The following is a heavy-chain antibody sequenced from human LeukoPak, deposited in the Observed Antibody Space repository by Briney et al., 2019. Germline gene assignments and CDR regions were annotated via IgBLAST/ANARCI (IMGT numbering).Heavy chain of an antibody. V-gene: IGHV3-73*01. J-gene: IGHJ6*02. Sequence: PGGSLRLSCAASGFTFSGSAMHWVRQASGKGLEWVGRIRGKANSCATAYAASVKGRFTISRDDSKNTAYLQMNSLKTEDTAVYYCTRLEDYDILTGYPPLGYYGMDVWGQGTTVTVSS. CDR1: GFTFSGSA. CDR2: IRGKANSCAT. D-gene: IGHD3-9*01. CDR3: TRLEDYDILTGYPPLGYYGMDV.